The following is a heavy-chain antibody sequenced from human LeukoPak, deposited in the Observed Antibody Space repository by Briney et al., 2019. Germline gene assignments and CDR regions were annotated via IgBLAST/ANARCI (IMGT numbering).Heavy chain of an antibody. J-gene: IGHJ5*02. CDR3: ARRGVPAAKRFWFDP. V-gene: IGHV4-39*01. Sequence: SETLPLTCTVSGGSISSSSYYWGWIRQPPGKGLEWIGSIYYSGSTYYNPSLKSRVTISVDTSKNQFSLKLSSVTAADTAVYYCARRGVPAAKRFWFDPWGQGTLVTVSS. CDR2: IYYSGST. D-gene: IGHD2-2*01. CDR1: GGSISSSSYY.